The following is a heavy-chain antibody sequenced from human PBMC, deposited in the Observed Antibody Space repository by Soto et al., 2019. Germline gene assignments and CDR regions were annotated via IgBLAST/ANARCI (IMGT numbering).Heavy chain of an antibody. D-gene: IGHD3-10*01. V-gene: IGHV2-5*02. CDR1: GFSLSTSGVG. J-gene: IGHJ5*02. Sequence: QITLKESGPTLVKPTQTLTLTCTFSGFSLSTSGVGVGWIRQPPGKALEWLALIYWDVDKRYSPSLKSRLTITKDTYKNQVVLTMTNMDPVDTATYYCARQLWFGETRHPWFDPWGQGTLVTVSS. CDR2: IYWDVDK. CDR3: ARQLWFGETRHPWFDP.